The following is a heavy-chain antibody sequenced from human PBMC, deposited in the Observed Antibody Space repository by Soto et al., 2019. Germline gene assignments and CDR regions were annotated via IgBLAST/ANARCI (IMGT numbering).Heavy chain of an antibody. CDR1: GFTFSDYY. CDR3: ARDGIAVAGTGAEYFQH. CDR2: ISSSSSYT. D-gene: IGHD6-19*01. V-gene: IGHV3-11*06. Sequence: GGSLRLSCAASGFTFSDYYMSWIRQAPGKGLEWVSYISSSSSYTNYADSVKGRCTISRDNAKNSLYLQMNSLRAEDTAVYYCARDGIAVAGTGAEYFQHWGQGTLVTVSS. J-gene: IGHJ1*01.